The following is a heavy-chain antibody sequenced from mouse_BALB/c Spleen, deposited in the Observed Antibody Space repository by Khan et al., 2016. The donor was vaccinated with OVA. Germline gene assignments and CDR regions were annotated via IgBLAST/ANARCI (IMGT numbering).Heavy chain of an antibody. Sequence: VELVESGAELARPGASVKMSCRAPGYTFTSNTMHWVKQRPGQGLEWIGYINPRTSYTNYIQKFKDKATLTADKSSSTTYRQLSSLTFEDSAVYYCARRTTGYAMDYWGQGTSVTVSS. V-gene: IGHV1-4*01. J-gene: IGHJ4*01. CDR2: INPRTSYT. CDR3: ARRTTGYAMDY. CDR1: GYTFTSNT. D-gene: IGHD2-14*01.